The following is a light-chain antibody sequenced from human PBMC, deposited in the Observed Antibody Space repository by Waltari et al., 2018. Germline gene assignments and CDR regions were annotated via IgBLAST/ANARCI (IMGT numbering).Light chain of an antibody. J-gene: IGKJ2*01. V-gene: IGKV3-11*01. CDR1: QSVSSY. Sequence: LSRRASQSVSSYLAWYQLKPGQAPRLLIYGASNRATGIPARFSGSASGTDFTLTINSLEPEDFAVYYCLQSSNWYTFGQGTKLEIK. CDR2: GAS. CDR3: LQSSNWYT.